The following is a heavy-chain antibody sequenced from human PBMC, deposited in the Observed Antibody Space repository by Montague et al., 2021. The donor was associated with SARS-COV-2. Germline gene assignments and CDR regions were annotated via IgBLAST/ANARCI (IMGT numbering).Heavy chain of an antibody. J-gene: IGHJ4*02. CDR3: ARVRQWLVPFDY. CDR1: LHSISHSSYY. V-gene: IGHV4-39*07. CDR2: IYYSGST. D-gene: IGHD6-19*01. Sequence: SETLSLTCTVSLHSISHSSYYWGWIRQPPGKGLEWIGSIYYSGSTYYNPSLKSRVTISVDTSKNQVSLKLNSVTAADTAVYYCARVRQWLVPFDYWGQGTLVTVSS.